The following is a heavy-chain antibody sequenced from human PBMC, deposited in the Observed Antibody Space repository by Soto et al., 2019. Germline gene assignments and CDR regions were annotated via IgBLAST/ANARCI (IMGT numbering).Heavy chain of an antibody. D-gene: IGHD6-13*01. V-gene: IGHV3-33*01. CDR3: ARDEWAYSSSCDY. J-gene: IGHJ4*02. Sequence: QVELVESGGGVVQPGRSLRLSCAASGFIFSRYGMHWVRQAPGKGLEWVAVIWNDGSKKYYADSVKGRFTISRDTSKNTLYLQMNSLRAEDTAVYYCARDEWAYSSSCDYWGQGTLVTVSS. CDR2: IWNDGSKK. CDR1: GFIFSRYG.